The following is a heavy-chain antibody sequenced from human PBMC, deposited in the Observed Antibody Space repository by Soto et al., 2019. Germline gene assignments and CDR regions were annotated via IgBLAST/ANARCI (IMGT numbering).Heavy chain of an antibody. CDR2: IYHSGST. CDR3: ARIGAVAGSLVFEY. Sequence: QVQLQESGPGLVKPSGTLSLTCAVSGGSISSSNWWSWVRQPPGTGLEWIGEIYHSGSTNYNPSLKSRVTIAVDKSKNQFSLKLSSVTAADTAVYYCARIGAVAGSLVFEYWGQGTLVTVSS. V-gene: IGHV4-4*02. J-gene: IGHJ4*02. D-gene: IGHD6-19*01. CDR1: GGSISSSNW.